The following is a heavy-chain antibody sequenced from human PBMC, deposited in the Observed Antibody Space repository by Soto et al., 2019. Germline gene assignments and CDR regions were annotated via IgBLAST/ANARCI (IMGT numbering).Heavy chain of an antibody. V-gene: IGHV3-23*01. CDR3: VREGRGSFDF. J-gene: IGHJ3*01. CDR2: IGGRGNSA. Sequence: GGSLRLSCAASGFIFTNYAMNWVRQAPGKGPEWVSVIGGRGNSAYYADSVQGRFTISRDNSKNTLSLQMSSLTADDTAIYYCVREGRGSFDFWGRGTMVTVS. CDR1: GFIFTNYA. D-gene: IGHD5-12*01.